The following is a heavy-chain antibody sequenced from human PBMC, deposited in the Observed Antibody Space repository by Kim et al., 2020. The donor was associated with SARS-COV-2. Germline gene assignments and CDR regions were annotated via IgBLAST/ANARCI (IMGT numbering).Heavy chain of an antibody. CDR3: ARDQAAAGDYYYYGMDV. CDR2: IYYSGST. D-gene: IGHD6-13*01. CDR1: GGSISSGGYY. Sequence: SETLSLTCTVSGGSISSGGYYWSWIRQHPGKGLEWIGYIYYSGSTYYNPSLKSRVTISVDTSKNQFSLKLSSVTAADTAVYYCARDQAAAGDYYYYGMDVWGQGTTVTVSS. V-gene: IGHV4-31*03. J-gene: IGHJ6*02.